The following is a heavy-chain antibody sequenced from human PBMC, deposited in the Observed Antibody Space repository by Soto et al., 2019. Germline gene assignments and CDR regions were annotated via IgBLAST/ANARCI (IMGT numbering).Heavy chain of an antibody. D-gene: IGHD6-6*01. V-gene: IGHV3-53*02. J-gene: IGHJ6*02. CDR3: STSSRNEYHFAMDA. CDR1: ELSVSSID. Sequence: EVHLVETGGGLIQPGGSMRLSCAASELSVSSIDMTWVRQASGKGLAWFSVIYSGASTHDADSVNGRFTISRDNSKNTLHLHMNSLRVDDTAVYFCSTSSRNEYHFAMDALCQGTTFIVSS. CDR2: IYSGAST.